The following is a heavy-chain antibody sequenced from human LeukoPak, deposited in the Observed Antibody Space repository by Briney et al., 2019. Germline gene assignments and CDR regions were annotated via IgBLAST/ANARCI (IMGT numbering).Heavy chain of an antibody. CDR2: IFSSSLYI. CDR3: ARDSTYTGSFHDAFDI. J-gene: IGHJ3*02. V-gene: IGHV3-21*01. CDR1: GFTFNTYS. D-gene: IGHD1-26*01. Sequence: PGGSLGLSCAASGFTFNTYSMNWVRQAPGKGLEWVASIFSSSLYINYADSVKGRFTISRDNAENSLFLQMNSLRAEDTAVYYCARDSTYTGSFHDAFDIWGQGTMVIVSS.